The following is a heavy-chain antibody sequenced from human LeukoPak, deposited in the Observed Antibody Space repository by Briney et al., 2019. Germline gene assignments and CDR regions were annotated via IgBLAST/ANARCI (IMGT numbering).Heavy chain of an antibody. V-gene: IGHV3-30*04. CDR1: GFTFRSYA. J-gene: IGHJ4*02. D-gene: IGHD6-6*01. CDR2: ISYDGSNK. Sequence: GRSLRLSCAASGFTFRSYAMNWVRQAPGKGLDWVAVISYDGSNKFYVDSVKSRFTISRDTSKNTLYLQMNSLRAEDTAVYYCANDPNFSSSSVFWGQGTLVTVSS. CDR3: ANDPNFSSSSVF.